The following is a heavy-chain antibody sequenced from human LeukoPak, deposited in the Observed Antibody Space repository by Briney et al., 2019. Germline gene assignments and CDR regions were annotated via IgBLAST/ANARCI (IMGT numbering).Heavy chain of an antibody. J-gene: IGHJ6*02. Sequence: SETLSLTCTVPGGSISSYYWSWIRQPPGKGLEWIGYIYYSGSTNYNPSLKSRVTISVDTSKNQFSLKLSSVTAADTAVYYCARYHPHYYDSSGYYVYYGMDVWGQGTTVTVSS. CDR1: GGSISSYY. CDR3: ARYHPHYYDSSGYYVYYGMDV. V-gene: IGHV4-59*01. D-gene: IGHD3-22*01. CDR2: IYYSGST.